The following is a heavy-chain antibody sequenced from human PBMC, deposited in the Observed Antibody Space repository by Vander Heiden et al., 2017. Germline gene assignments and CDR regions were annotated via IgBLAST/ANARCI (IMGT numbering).Heavy chain of an antibody. CDR3: ARDGGIAVAGLRWFDP. J-gene: IGHJ5*02. CDR1: GYSFTGYY. Sequence: QVQRVQSGAEVKNPGASVTVSCKASGYSFTGYYMHWVRQAPGQGLEWMGWINPNSGGTNYAQKVQGRGTMTRDTSISTAYMELSRLRSDDTAVYYCARDGGIAVAGLRWFDPWGQGSLVTVSS. D-gene: IGHD6-19*01. CDR2: INPNSGGT. V-gene: IGHV1-2*02.